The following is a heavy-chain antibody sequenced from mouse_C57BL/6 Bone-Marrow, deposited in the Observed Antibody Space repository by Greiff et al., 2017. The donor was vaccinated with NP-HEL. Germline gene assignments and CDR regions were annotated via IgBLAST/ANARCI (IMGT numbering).Heavy chain of an antibody. V-gene: IGHV1-50*01. CDR1: GSTFTSYW. Sequence: VQLQQPGAELVKPGASVKLSCKASGSTFTSYWMQWVKRRPGQGLEWIGEIDPSDSYTNYNQKFKGKATLTVDTSSSTAYMQLSSLTSEDSAVYYCAREGVITTVVEDYWGQGTTLTVSS. D-gene: IGHD1-1*01. CDR2: IDPSDSYT. CDR3: AREGVITTVVEDY. J-gene: IGHJ2*01.